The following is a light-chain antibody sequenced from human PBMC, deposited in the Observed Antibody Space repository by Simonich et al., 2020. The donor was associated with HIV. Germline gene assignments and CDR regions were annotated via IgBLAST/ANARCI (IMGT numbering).Light chain of an antibody. CDR1: QSFLYSSTNKNY. V-gene: IGKV4-1*01. CDR2: WAS. Sequence: DIVMTQSPASLAVSLGDRATINCKSSQSFLYSSTNKNYLAWNQQKPGQPPKLLIYWASTRESGVPDRFSGSGSGTNFTLTISSLQAEDVALYYCQQYYTAPRTFGQGTKVEIK. CDR3: QQYYTAPRT. J-gene: IGKJ1*01.